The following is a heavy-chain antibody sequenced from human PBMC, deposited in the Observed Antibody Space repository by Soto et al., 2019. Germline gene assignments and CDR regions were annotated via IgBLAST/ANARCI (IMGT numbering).Heavy chain of an antibody. CDR1: GFDFSSFA. CDR3: AKHRYCDSACSEGFAN. V-gene: IGHV3-23*01. J-gene: IGHJ4*02. CDR2: ISGRGDTK. Sequence: PGGSLRLSCAASGFDFSSFAMNWVRQAPGKGLDWVSGISGRGDTKTYADSVRGRFTISRDNAKNTLYLQMNSLRAEDTAVYYCAKHRYCDSACSEGFANWGQGTLVTVSS. D-gene: IGHD3-9*01.